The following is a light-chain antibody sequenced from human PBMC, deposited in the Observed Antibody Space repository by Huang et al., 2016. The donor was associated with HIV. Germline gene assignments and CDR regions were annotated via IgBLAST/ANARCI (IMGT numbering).Light chain of an antibody. CDR2: KAS. V-gene: IGKV1-5*03. CDR3: QQYNSYPLT. CDR1: QRISSW. J-gene: IGKJ4*01. Sequence: DIQMTQSPSTLSASVGDRVTITCRASQRISSWLAWYQQKPGKAPKLLIYKASNLESGVPSRRSGSGSGTEFTLTISSLQPDDFATYYCQQYNSYPLTFGGGTKVQIK.